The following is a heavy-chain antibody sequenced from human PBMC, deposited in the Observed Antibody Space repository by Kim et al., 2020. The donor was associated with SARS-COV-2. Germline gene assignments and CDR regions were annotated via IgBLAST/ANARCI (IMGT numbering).Heavy chain of an antibody. CDR2: IIPIFGTA. D-gene: IGHD6-19*01. V-gene: IGHV1-69*13. CDR1: GGTFSSYA. J-gene: IGHJ3*02. Sequence: SVKVSCKASGGTFSSYAISWVRQAPGQGLEWMGGIIPIFGTANYAQKFQGRVTITADESTSTAYMELSSLRSEDTAVYYCATAPKGYSSEGDAFDIWGQGTMVTVSS. CDR3: ATAPKGYSSEGDAFDI.